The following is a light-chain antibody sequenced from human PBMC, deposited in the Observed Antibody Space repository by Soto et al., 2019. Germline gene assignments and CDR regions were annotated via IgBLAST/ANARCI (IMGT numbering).Light chain of an antibody. V-gene: IGKV3-20*01. J-gene: IGKJ1*01. CDR3: QRYDSLRT. CDR2: GAS. CDR1: QSVRSNF. Sequence: EIVLRQSPGTLSLSPGERATLSCRASQSVRSNFLAWYQQKPGQAPRLLIYGASNRATGIPDRFSGSGSGTDFTLTITRLEAEDFAMYYCQRYDSLRTFGQGTKVDIK.